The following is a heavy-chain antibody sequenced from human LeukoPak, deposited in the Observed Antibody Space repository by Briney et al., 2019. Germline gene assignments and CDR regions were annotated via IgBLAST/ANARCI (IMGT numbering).Heavy chain of an antibody. CDR1: GLSVSAYS. V-gene: IGHV3-48*04. D-gene: IGHD6-19*01. CDR3: ARMLTAPWNIAVAGRGSRPV. CDR2: ISSSENTK. Sequence: PGGSLRLSCAVSGLSVSAYSMSWVRQAPGKGLEWISFISSSENTKWHADSVKGRFTISRDNAKNSLYLQMNSLRAEDTAVYYCARMLTAPWNIAVAGRGSRPVWGQGTLVTVSS. J-gene: IGHJ4*02.